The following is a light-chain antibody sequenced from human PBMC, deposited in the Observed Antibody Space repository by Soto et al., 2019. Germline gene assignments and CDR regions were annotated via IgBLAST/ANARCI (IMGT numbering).Light chain of an antibody. CDR1: SSNVGSYNR. CDR3: CSYAGSSWV. CDR2: EVS. J-gene: IGLJ3*02. Sequence: QSVLTQPASVSGSPGQSITISCTGTSSNVGSYNRVSWYQQHPGKAPKLMIYEVSKRPSGVSNRFSGSKTGNTASLTISGLQAEDEADYCCCSYAGSSWVFGGGTKVTVL. V-gene: IGLV2-23*02.